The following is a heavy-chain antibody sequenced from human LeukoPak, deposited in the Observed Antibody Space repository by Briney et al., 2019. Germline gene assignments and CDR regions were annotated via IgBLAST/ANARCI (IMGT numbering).Heavy chain of an antibody. V-gene: IGHV1-18*01. CDR1: GYTFTSYG. CDR2: ISGYNGHT. J-gene: IGHJ4*02. Sequence: ASVKLSCTASGYTFTSYGISWVRQAPGQGLEWMGWISGYNGHTNYAHKLKGRVTMTRDTSTSTAYMELRRLRSDDTAVYYCATLAQHWYYDDISAYRYFFDYWGQGTLVTVSS. D-gene: IGHD3-22*01. CDR3: ATLAQHWYYDDISAYRYFFDY.